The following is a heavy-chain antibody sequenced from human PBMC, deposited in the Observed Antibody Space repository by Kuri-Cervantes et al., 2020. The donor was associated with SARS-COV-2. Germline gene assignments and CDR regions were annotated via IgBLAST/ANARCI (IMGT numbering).Heavy chain of an antibody. Sequence: KVSCKGSRYSFTSYWIGWVRQVPGKGLEWMGIIYPGDSDTRYSPSFQGQVTISADKSISTAYLQWSSLKASDTAMYYCARPGSSSSSYGDDHWGQGTLVTVSS. D-gene: IGHD6-6*01. J-gene: IGHJ4*02. CDR1: RYSFTSYW. CDR3: ARPGSSSSSYGDDH. CDR2: IYPGDSDT. V-gene: IGHV5-51*01.